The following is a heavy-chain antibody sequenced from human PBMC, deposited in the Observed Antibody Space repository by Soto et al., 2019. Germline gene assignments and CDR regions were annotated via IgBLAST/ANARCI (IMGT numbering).Heavy chain of an antibody. Sequence: PSETLSLTCTVSGGSISSYYWSWIRQPPGKALEWLAHIFSNDEKSYSTSLKSRLTISKDTSKSQVVLTMTNMDPVDTATYYCARIWSVAAAGTVDPWGQGTLVTVSS. CDR3: ARIWSVAAAGTVDP. V-gene: IGHV2-26*01. CDR2: IFSNDEK. CDR1: GGSISSYYW. D-gene: IGHD6-13*01. J-gene: IGHJ5*02.